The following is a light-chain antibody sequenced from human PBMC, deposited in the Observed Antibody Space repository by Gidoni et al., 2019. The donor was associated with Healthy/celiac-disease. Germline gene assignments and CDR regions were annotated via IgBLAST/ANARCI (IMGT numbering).Light chain of an antibody. CDR1: QDISNY. CDR2: DAS. V-gene: IGKV1-33*01. CDR3: QQYDNLLYT. J-gene: IGKJ2*01. Sequence: DIQLTQSPSSLSASVGDRVTITCQASQDISNYVNWYQQKPGKAPKLLISDASNLETGVPPRFSGSGSGTYFTFTISSLQPEDVVTYYCQQYDNLLYTFGQGTKLEIK.